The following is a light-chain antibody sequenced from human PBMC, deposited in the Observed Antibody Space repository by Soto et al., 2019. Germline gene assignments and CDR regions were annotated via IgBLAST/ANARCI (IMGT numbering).Light chain of an antibody. V-gene: IGLV1-47*01. CDR3: AAWDDSLRGWV. CDR1: SSDVGGYNF. Sequence: QSALTQPASVSGSPGQSITISCTGTSSDVGGYNFVSWYQQLPGTAPKLLIYRDSQRPSGVPDRFSGSKSGTSASLAISGLRSEDEADYYCAAWDDSLRGWVFGGGTKLTVL. CDR2: RDS. J-gene: IGLJ3*02.